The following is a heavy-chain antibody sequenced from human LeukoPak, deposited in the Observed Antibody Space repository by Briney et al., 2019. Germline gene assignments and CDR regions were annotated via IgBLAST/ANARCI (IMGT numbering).Heavy chain of an antibody. Sequence: SETLSLTCTVSGGSVSSNSYYWGWIRQPPGKGLEWLGTIYYSGATYYNPSLESRVTIFVDTSKNQFSLRLNSVTAADTAVYYGARLSGFMNYDSGGYNRFDYWGQGALATVSS. J-gene: IGHJ5*01. V-gene: IGHV4-39*01. CDR1: GGSVSSNSYY. CDR3: ARLSGFMNYDSGGYNRFDY. CDR2: IYYSGAT. D-gene: IGHD3-22*01.